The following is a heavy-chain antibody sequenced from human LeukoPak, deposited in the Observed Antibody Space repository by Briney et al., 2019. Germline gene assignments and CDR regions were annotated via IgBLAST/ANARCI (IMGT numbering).Heavy chain of an antibody. Sequence: GGSLRLSCAASGFTFNSYDMHWVRQAPGKGLEWVSAISRGSSYIYYADSMKGRFTISRDNAENSLYLQMNSLRAEDTAVYFCARGEEKATITGLDSWGQGTLVTVSS. CDR2: ISRGSSYI. D-gene: IGHD5-24*01. CDR1: GFTFNSYD. CDR3: ARGEEKATITGLDS. V-gene: IGHV3-21*01. J-gene: IGHJ4*02.